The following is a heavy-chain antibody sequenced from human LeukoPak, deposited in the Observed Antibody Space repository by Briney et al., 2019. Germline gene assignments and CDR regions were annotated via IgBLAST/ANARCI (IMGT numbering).Heavy chain of an antibody. CDR2: MNPSGGDT. J-gene: IGHJ5*02. V-gene: IGHV1-46*01. Sequence: ASVKVSCKASGGTFPTQSIDWVRRAPGQGLEWMGRMNPSGGDTIHAQKFQGRVTMTRDTSTSTVYMELSSLRPEDTAIYFCARGTTLSGPYDLWGQGTLVTVSS. CDR3: ARGTTLSGPYDL. CDR1: GGTFPTQS. D-gene: IGHD1-1*01.